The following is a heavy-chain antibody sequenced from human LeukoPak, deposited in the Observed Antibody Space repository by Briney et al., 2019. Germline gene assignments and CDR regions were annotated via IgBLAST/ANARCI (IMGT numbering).Heavy chain of an antibody. CDR1: GFTFDDYG. CDR2: INWNGGST. D-gene: IGHD2-2*01. Sequence: GGPLRLSCAASGFTFDDYGMSWVRQAPGKGLEWVSGINWNGGSTGYADSVKGRFTISRDNAKNSLYLQMNSLRAEDTALYYCARVPHPTVVPAAMRDYYYYYYMDVWGKGTTVTVSS. CDR3: ARVPHPTVVPAAMRDYYYYYYMDV. J-gene: IGHJ6*03. V-gene: IGHV3-20*04.